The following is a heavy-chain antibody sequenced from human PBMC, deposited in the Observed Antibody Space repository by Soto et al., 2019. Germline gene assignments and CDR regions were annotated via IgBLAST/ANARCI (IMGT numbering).Heavy chain of an antibody. Sequence: QVHLVQSGAEVKKPGASVKVSCKASGYTFTSYGITWVRQAPGQGLEWMGWISAHNGNTDYAQKLQGRVIVTRDTSTSPATLELRSLIYDDAAVYYCARGRYGDYWGQGARVTVSS. V-gene: IGHV1-18*01. D-gene: IGHD1-1*01. CDR2: ISAHNGNT. J-gene: IGHJ4*02. CDR1: GYTFTSYG. CDR3: ARGRYGDY.